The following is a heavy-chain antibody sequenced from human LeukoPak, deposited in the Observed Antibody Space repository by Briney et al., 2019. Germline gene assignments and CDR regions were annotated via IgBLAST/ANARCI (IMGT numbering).Heavy chain of an antibody. CDR3: TLYNWNDGHFDY. CDR1: GFTFSSYA. J-gene: IGHJ4*02. D-gene: IGHD1-1*01. V-gene: IGHV3-23*01. CDR2: ISGSGGST. Sequence: GGSLRLSCAASGFTFSSYAMSWVRQAPGKGLEWVSAISGSGGSTYYADSVKGRFTISRDNSKNTLYLQMNSLRAEDTAVYYCTLYNWNDGHFDYWGQGTLVTVSS.